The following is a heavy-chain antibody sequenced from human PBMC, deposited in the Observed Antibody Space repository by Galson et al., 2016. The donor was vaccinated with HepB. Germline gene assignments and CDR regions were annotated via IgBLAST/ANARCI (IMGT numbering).Heavy chain of an antibody. CDR1: GFAFRSNW. V-gene: IGHV3-7*03. D-gene: IGHD2-21*01. CDR2: INPDATME. CDR3: TPDADWGRGDS. J-gene: IGHJ5*01. Sequence: SLRLSCAASGFAFRSNWMNWVRQAPGRGLEWVANINPDATMEQYVDSVRGRFTISRDNARNSLYLQMISLRAEDTAVYYCTPDADWGRGDSWGQGTLVTVSS.